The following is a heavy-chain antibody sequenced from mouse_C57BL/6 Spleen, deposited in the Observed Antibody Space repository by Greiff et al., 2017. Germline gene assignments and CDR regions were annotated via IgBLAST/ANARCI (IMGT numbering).Heavy chain of an antibody. CDR3: TRDGYDRFAY. D-gene: IGHD2-2*01. V-gene: IGHV1-15*01. J-gene: IGHJ3*01. CDR1: GYTFTDYE. CDR2: IDPETGGT. Sequence: QVQLKESGAELVRPGASVTLSCKASGYTFTDYEMHWVKQTPVHGLEWIGAIDPETGGTAYNQKFKGKAILTADKSSSTAYMELRSLTSEDSAVYYCTRDGYDRFAYWCQGTLVTVSA.